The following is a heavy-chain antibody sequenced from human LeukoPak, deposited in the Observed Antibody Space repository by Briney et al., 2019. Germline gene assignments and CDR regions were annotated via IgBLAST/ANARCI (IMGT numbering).Heavy chain of an antibody. J-gene: IGHJ6*03. CDR3: ARGDCSSTICYSPMDV. Sequence: SETLSLTCTASGYSISRGYYWVWIRQPPGKGLEWIGSIYHSGSTNYNPSLKSRVTISVDTSKNQFSLKLTSVTAADTAVYYCARGDCSSTICYSPMDVWGKGTTVTVSS. CDR1: GYSISRGYY. V-gene: IGHV4-38-2*02. CDR2: IYHSGST. D-gene: IGHD2-2*01.